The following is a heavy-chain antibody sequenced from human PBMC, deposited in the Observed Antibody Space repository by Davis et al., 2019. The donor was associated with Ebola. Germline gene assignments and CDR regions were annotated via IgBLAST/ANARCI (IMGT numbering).Heavy chain of an antibody. Sequence: ASVKVSCKASGYTFTSYGISWVRQAPGQGLEWMGWISAYNGNTNYAQKLQGRVTMTTDTSTSTAYMELRSLRSDDTAVYYCARGPIYYDSSGYYYGAEYFQHWGQGTLVTVSS. V-gene: IGHV1-18*01. CDR3: ARGPIYYDSSGYYYGAEYFQH. D-gene: IGHD3-22*01. CDR2: ISAYNGNT. J-gene: IGHJ1*01. CDR1: GYTFTSYG.